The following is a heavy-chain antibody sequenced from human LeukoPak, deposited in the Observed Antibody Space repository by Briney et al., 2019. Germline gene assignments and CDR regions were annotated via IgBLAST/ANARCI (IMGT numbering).Heavy chain of an antibody. CDR1: GFTFSDYY. D-gene: IGHD2-2*01. CDR2: ISSSGSTI. CDR3: ARVLPAAYFDY. Sequence: PGGSLRLSCAASGFTFSDYYMSWIRQAPGKGLEWVSYISSSGSTIYYADSVKGRFTISRDNAKNSLNLQMNSLRAEDMAVYYCARVLPAAYFDYWGQGTLVTVSS. V-gene: IGHV3-11*01. J-gene: IGHJ4*02.